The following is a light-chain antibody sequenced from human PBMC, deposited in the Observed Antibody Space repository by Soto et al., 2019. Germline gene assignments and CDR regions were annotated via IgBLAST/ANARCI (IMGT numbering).Light chain of an antibody. Sequence: QSALTQPASVSGSPGQSITISCTGSTSDVGGYDYVSWYQHHPGKAPKLMIYEVSNRPSGVSYRFSGSKSGNTASLTISGLQAEDEADYYCSSYTSSSTLVVFGGGTKLTFL. CDR1: TSDVGGYDY. J-gene: IGLJ2*01. V-gene: IGLV2-14*01. CDR2: EVS. CDR3: SSYTSSSTLVV.